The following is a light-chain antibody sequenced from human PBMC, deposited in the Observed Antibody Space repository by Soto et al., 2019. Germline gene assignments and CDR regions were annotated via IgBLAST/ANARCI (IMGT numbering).Light chain of an antibody. Sequence: EIVLKQSPATLSLSPGERATLSCRASQSVSRHLAWYQQNPCQAPRLLSYDASNRATGIPARFSGSGSETDFTLTSSSLELEDFALYYWQQCSNWPPVYAFGQGTKLETK. CDR2: DAS. J-gene: IGKJ2*01. CDR3: QQCSNWPPVYA. CDR1: QSVSRH. V-gene: IGKV3-11*01.